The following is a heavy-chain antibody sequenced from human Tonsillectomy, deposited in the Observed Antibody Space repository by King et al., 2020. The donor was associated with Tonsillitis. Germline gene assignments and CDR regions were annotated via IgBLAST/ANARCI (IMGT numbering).Heavy chain of an antibody. J-gene: IGHJ5*02. D-gene: IGHD3-10*01. CDR3: ARDGAMVRGVRRENWFVP. CDR2: IYYSGST. Sequence: QLQESGPGLVQPSETLSLTCTVSGGSISSYYWSWIRQPPGKGLEWIGYIYYSGSTNYNPSLKSRVTISVDTSKNQFSLKLSSVTAADTAGYYCARDGAMVRGVRRENWFVPWGPGTLVTVSS. CDR1: GGSISSYY. V-gene: IGHV4-59*01.